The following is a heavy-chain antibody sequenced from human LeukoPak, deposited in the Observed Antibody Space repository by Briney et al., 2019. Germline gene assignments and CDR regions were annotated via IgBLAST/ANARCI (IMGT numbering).Heavy chain of an antibody. V-gene: IGHV3-30*03. CDR2: ISYDGSNK. Sequence: PGGSLRLSCAASGFTFSSYDMHWVRQAPGKGLEWVAVISYDGSNKYYADSVKGRFTISRDNSKKMLYLQMNSLRAEDTAVYYCARADYYYDSSGYYPYWGQGTLVTVSS. CDR3: ARADYYYDSSGYYPY. D-gene: IGHD3-22*01. J-gene: IGHJ4*02. CDR1: GFTFSSYD.